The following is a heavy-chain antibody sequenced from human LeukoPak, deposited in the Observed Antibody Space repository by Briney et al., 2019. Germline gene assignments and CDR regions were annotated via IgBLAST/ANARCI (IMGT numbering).Heavy chain of an antibody. CDR2: INPGDSDT. D-gene: IGHD5-18*01. Sequence: GESLKISCKGSGYTFTTSWIGWVRQMPGKGLEWMAIINPGDSDTRYSPSFQGQVTISADKSISTAYLQWSSLEASDTAMYYCARPIHPDTDVFDWGQGTLVTVSS. V-gene: IGHV5-51*01. CDR1: GYTFTTSW. J-gene: IGHJ4*02. CDR3: ARPIHPDTDVFD.